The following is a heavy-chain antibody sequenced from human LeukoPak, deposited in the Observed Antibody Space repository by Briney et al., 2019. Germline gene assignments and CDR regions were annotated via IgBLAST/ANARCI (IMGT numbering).Heavy chain of an antibody. J-gene: IGHJ4*02. CDR3: AKDLFTYYHDSSGYPLDY. CDR2: ISGSGGST. V-gene: IGHV3-23*01. Sequence: PGGSLRLSCAASGFTFSSYAMSWVRQAPGKGLEWVSAISGSGGSTYYADSVKGRFTISRDNSKNTLYLQMNSLRAEDTAVYYCAKDLFTYYHDSSGYPLDYWGQGTLVTVSS. CDR1: GFTFSSYA. D-gene: IGHD3-22*01.